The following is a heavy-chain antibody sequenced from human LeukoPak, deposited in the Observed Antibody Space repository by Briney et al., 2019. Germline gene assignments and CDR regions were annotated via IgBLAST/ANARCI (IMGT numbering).Heavy chain of an antibody. D-gene: IGHD2-15*01. Sequence: GGSLRLSCAASGFTFSSYSMNWVRQAPGKGLEWVSSISSSSSYIYYADSVKGRFTISRDNAKNSLYLQMNSLRAEDTAVYYCARGGGGGSCYSDCFMVDYWGQGTLVTVSS. CDR1: GFTFSSYS. V-gene: IGHV3-21*01. J-gene: IGHJ4*02. CDR2: ISSSSSYI. CDR3: ARGGGGGSCYSDCFMVDY.